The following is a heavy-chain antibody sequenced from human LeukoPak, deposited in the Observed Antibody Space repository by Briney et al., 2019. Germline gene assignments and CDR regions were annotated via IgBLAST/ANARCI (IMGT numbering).Heavy chain of an antibody. D-gene: IGHD3-10*01. CDR3: ARAHYYGSGSYYPLNWFDP. V-gene: IGHV1-69*01. CDR1: GGTFSSYA. J-gene: IGHJ5*02. CDR2: IIPIFGTA. Sequence: GSSVKVSCKASGGTFSSYAISWVRQAPGQGLEWMGGIIPIFGTANYAQKFQGRVTITADESTSTAHMELSSLRSEDTAVYYCARAHYYGSGSYYPLNWFDPWGQGTLVTVSS.